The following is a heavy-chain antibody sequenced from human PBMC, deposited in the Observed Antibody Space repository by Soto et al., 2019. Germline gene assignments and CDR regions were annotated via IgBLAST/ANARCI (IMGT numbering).Heavy chain of an antibody. CDR3: ATATYIIVGGTHIDF. Sequence: EVHLVESGGGLVQPGRSLRLSCAASGFTFDDYAMHWVRQAPGKGLEWVSGISWNSDSTGYADSVKGRFTISRDNAKNSLFLQMNRLRAEDTALCFCATATYIIVGGTHIDFWGRGTLVSVAS. D-gene: IGHD1-26*01. CDR2: ISWNSDST. V-gene: IGHV3-9*01. CDR1: GFTFDDYA. J-gene: IGHJ4*02.